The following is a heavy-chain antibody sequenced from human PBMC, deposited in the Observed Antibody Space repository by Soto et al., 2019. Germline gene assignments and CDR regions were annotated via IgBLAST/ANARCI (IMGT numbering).Heavy chain of an antibody. D-gene: IGHD1-7*01. CDR1: GGSFSGYY. Sequence: SESLSLTCAGYGGSFSGYYWSWIRQPPGKGLEWIGEINHSGSTNYNPSLKSRVTISVDTSKNQFYLKLSSVTAADTAVYYCARGGITGTTRRWFDPSGQGTLVTVSS. CDR3: ARGGITGTTRRWFDP. J-gene: IGHJ5*02. CDR2: INHSGST. V-gene: IGHV4-34*01.